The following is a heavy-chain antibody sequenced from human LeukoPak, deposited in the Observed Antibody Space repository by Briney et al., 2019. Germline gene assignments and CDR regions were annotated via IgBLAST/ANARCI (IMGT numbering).Heavy chain of an antibody. D-gene: IGHD5-12*01. Sequence: PSETLSLTCSVSGGSINSFYWSWIWQPPGKGLEWIGYIYYSGSTNYNPSLKSRVTISVDTSKNQFSLKLSSVTAADTAVYYCARGILRWLRGHWFDPWGQGTLVTVSS. V-gene: IGHV4-59*12. CDR1: GGSINSFY. CDR2: IYYSGST. CDR3: ARGILRWLRGHWFDP. J-gene: IGHJ5*02.